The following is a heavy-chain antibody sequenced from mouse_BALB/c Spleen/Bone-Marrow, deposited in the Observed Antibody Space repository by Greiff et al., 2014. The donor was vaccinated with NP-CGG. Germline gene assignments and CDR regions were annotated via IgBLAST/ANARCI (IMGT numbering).Heavy chain of an antibody. V-gene: IGHV1-14*01. CDR3: ARGGTSHFDY. J-gene: IGHJ2*01. CDR2: INPYNDGT. CDR1: GYTFTSYV. Sequence: VHVKQSGPELVKPGASVKMSCKASGYTFTSYVMHWVKQKPGRGLEWIGYINPYNDGTKYNEKFKGKATLTSDKSSSTAYMELSSLTSEDSAVYYCARGGTSHFDYWGQGTTLTVSS. D-gene: IGHD3-3*01.